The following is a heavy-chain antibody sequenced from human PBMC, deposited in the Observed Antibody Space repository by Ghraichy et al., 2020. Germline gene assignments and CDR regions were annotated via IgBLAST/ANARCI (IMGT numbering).Heavy chain of an antibody. CDR1: GFIFSDSI. D-gene: IGHD1-1*01. Sequence: GALRLSCAASGFIFSDSIMSWLRQAPGKGLEWVAYITPPSTTIYYANSVKGRFTISRDNVKNSLYLQMNSLRVEDAAVYYCARAGNFDLWGQGTQVTVSS. CDR3: ARAGNFDL. V-gene: IGHV3-48*01. J-gene: IGHJ4*02. CDR2: ITPPSTTI.